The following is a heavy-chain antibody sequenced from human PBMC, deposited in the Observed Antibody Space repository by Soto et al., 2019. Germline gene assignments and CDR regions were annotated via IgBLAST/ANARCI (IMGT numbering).Heavy chain of an antibody. Sequence: EVQLVDSGGGLVQPGGSLRLSCAASGFTLSYYSMNWVRQAPGKGLEWVSYISTTSSIYYADSVKGRFTISRHNAKNSLYLQMNSLRDEDTAVYYCARETHATYYTVDYWGQGTLVTVSS. CDR1: GFTLSYYS. D-gene: IGHD1-26*01. J-gene: IGHJ4*02. V-gene: IGHV3-48*02. CDR3: ARETHATYYTVDY. CDR2: ISTTSSI.